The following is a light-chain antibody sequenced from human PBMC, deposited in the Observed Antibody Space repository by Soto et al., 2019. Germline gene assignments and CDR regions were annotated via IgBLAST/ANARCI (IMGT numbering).Light chain of an antibody. CDR3: QQYSDWTLT. J-gene: IGKJ1*01. CDR1: QSLSSNY. V-gene: IGKV3-15*01. CDR2: GAY. Sequence: EILLTQSRGTLSLSPGDRGTPSWRASQSLSSNYLAWYQQKPGQATRLLIYGAYTRATGITARFSGSGSGTEFTLNIGSLQSEDFAFYFCQQYSDWTLTFGPGTKV.